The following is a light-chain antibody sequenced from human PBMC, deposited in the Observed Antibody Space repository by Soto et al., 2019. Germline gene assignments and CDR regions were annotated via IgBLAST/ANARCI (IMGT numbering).Light chain of an antibody. J-gene: IGKJ4*01. CDR2: AAS. Sequence: AIQMTQSPSSLSASVGDRVTITCRASQGIRNDLGWYQQKPGKAPRLLIYAASALYSGVPSRFSGSGSGTDFTLTISSLQPEDFATYYCLQDYDFPLTFGGGTKVEIK. CDR3: LQDYDFPLT. CDR1: QGIRND. V-gene: IGKV1-6*01.